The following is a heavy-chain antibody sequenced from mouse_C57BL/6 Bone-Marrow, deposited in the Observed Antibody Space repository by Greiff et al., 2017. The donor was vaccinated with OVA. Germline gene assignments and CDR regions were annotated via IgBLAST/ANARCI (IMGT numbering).Heavy chain of an antibody. Sequence: EVQVVESGPGLVKPSQSLSLTCSVTGYSITSGYYWNWIRQFPGNKLEWMGYISYDGSNNYNPSLKNRISITRDTSKNQFFLKLNSVTTEDTATYYCARDPYYDYEPVDYFDYWGQGTTLTVSS. J-gene: IGHJ2*01. D-gene: IGHD2-4*01. CDR2: ISYDGSN. CDR3: ARDPYYDYEPVDYFDY. V-gene: IGHV3-6*01. CDR1: GYSITSGYY.